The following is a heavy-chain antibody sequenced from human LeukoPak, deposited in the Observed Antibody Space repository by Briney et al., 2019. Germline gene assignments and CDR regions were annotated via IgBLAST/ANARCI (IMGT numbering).Heavy chain of an antibody. CDR2: FDPEDGET. CDR1: GYTLTELS. V-gene: IGHV1-24*01. D-gene: IGHD2/OR15-2a*01. Sequence: ASVKVSCKVSGYTLTELSMHWVRQAPGKGLEWMGGFDPEDGETIYAQKFQGRVTMTEDTSTDTAYMELSSLRSEDTAVYYCATGQESHTDYNWFDPWGQGTLVTVSS. CDR3: ATGQESHTDYNWFDP. J-gene: IGHJ5*02.